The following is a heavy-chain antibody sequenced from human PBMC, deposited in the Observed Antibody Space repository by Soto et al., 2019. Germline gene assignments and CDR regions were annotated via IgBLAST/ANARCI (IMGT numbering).Heavy chain of an antibody. CDR1: GFTFSSYD. CDR2: IGTAGDT. Sequence: GGSLRLSCAASGFTFSSYDMHWVRQATGKGLEWVSAIGTAGDTYYPGSVKGRFTISRENAKNSLYLQMNSLRAGDTALYYCARLWLATGGSLSLIAVWGKGSSVTGSS. J-gene: IGHJ6*04. CDR3: ARLWLATGGSLSLIAV. D-gene: IGHD6-13*01. V-gene: IGHV3-13*01.